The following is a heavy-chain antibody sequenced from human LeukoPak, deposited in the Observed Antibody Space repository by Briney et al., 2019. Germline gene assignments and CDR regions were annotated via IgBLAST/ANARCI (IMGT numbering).Heavy chain of an antibody. V-gene: IGHV3-30-3*01. CDR3: AKDSSGNYVAWFDP. CDR1: GFTFSSYA. Sequence: PGGSLRLACAASGFTFSSYAMHWVRKAPGKGLELVAVISYDGNSKNYADSVKGRFTISRDNSKNTLYLQMNSLRAEDTAVYYCAKDSSGNYVAWFDPWGQGTLVTVSS. CDR2: ISYDGNSK. J-gene: IGHJ5*02. D-gene: IGHD4-11*01.